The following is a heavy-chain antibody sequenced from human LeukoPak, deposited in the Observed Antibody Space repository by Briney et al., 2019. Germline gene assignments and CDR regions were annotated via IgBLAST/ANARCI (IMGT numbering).Heavy chain of an antibody. D-gene: IGHD3-3*01. J-gene: IGHJ5*02. CDR2: IYPGDSDT. CDR3: ARRPSTLYYDFWSGYYFSSWFDP. V-gene: IGHV5-51*01. Sequence: GESLKISCKGSGYSFTSYWIGWVRQMPGKGLEWMGIIYPGDSDTRYSPSFQGQVTISADKSISTAYLQWSSLKASDTAMYYCARRPSTLYYDFWSGYYFSSWFDPWGQGTLVTVSS. CDR1: GYSFTSYW.